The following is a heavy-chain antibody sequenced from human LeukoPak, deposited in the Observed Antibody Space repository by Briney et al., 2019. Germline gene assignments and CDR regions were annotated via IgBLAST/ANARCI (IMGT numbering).Heavy chain of an antibody. CDR1: GFTFDDYA. CDR2: ISWNSGSI. J-gene: IGHJ6*02. D-gene: IGHD6-19*01. V-gene: IGHV3-9*01. CDR3: AKAPLTLSSGWSYYGMDV. Sequence: PPGGSLRLSCAASGFTFDDYAMHWVRQAPGKGLEWVSGISWNSGSIGYADSVKGRFTISRDNAKHSLYLQMNSLRAEDTALYYCAKAPLTLSSGWSYYGMDVWGQGTTVTVSS.